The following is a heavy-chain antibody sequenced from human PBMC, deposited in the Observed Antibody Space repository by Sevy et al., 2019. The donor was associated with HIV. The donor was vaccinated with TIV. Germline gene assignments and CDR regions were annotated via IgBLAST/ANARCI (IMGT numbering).Heavy chain of an antibody. Sequence: SEILSLTCTVSGGSISSYYWSWIRQPAGKGLEWFGRIYTSGSTNYNPSLKSRVTMSVDTSKNQSSLKLSSVTAADTAVYYSVRGPASIAVAGQNWFDPWGQGTLVTVSS. CDR2: IYTSGST. V-gene: IGHV4-4*07. CDR1: GGSISSYY. CDR3: VRGPASIAVAGQNWFDP. D-gene: IGHD6-19*01. J-gene: IGHJ5*02.